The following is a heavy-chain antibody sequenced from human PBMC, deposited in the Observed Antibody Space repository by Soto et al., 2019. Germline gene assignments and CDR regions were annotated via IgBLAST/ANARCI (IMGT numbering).Heavy chain of an antibody. J-gene: IGHJ6*02. CDR3: AREGVESSGWYLPSSGYYYYGMDV. CDR2: ISAYNGNT. Sequence: QVQLVQSGAEVKKPGASVKVSCKASGYTFTSYGISWVRQAPGQGLEWMGWISAYNGNTNYAQKLQGRVTMTTDTATSTAYMELRSLRSDDTAVYSCAREGVESSGWYLPSSGYYYYGMDVWGQGTTVTVSS. D-gene: IGHD6-19*01. V-gene: IGHV1-18*01. CDR1: GYTFTSYG.